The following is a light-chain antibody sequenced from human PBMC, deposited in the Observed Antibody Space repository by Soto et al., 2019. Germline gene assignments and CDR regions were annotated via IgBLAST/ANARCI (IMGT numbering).Light chain of an antibody. J-gene: IGKJ5*01. Sequence: DIQMTQSPSSLSASVGDRVSTTCRASQSISTYLNWFHQKPGEAPNLLIYAASTLQSGVPSRFSGSGSGTDFTLTISNLQPEDFATYYCQQSYDHPVTFGQGTRLDIK. CDR1: QSISTY. CDR2: AAS. V-gene: IGKV1-39*01. CDR3: QQSYDHPVT.